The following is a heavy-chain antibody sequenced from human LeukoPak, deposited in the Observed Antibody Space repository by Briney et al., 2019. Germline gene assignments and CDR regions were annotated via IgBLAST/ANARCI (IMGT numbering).Heavy chain of an antibody. CDR1: GGTFSSYA. J-gene: IGHJ5*02. V-gene: IGHV1-69*13. CDR2: IIPIFGTA. Sequence: SVKVSCKASGGTFSSYAISWVRQAPGQGLEWMGGIIPIFGTANYAQKFQGRVTITADESTSTAYMELSSLRSEDAAVYYCARGGATRGPPYNWFDPWGQGTLVTVSP. D-gene: IGHD1-26*01. CDR3: ARGGATRGPPYNWFDP.